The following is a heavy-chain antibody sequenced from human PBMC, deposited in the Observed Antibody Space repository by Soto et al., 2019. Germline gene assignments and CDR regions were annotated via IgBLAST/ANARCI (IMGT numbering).Heavy chain of an antibody. CDR2: IYPSDSDI. Sequence: GESLKISCKTSGYSFTSHWIAWVRQMPGKGLAWMGIIYPSDSDIRYRPSFQGQVTISVDKSISTAYLQWSSLKASDTATYYCARQDYSNYRRGQDVWGQGTTVTVSS. CDR3: ARQDYSNYRRGQDV. D-gene: IGHD2-2*01. CDR1: GYSFTSHW. J-gene: IGHJ6*02. V-gene: IGHV5-51*01.